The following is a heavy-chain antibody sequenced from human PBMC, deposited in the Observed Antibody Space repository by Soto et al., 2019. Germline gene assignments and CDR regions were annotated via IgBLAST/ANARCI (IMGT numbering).Heavy chain of an antibody. Sequence: GGSLRLSCAASGFTFSSYAMSWVRQAPGKGLEWVSGIGASGRSKYYPDSVKGRFTISRDNSKNTLYLQMNNLRAEDTAVYYCADGGEWSFNFEYWGMGPLVTVSS. J-gene: IGHJ4*02. D-gene: IGHD3-16*02. CDR3: ADGGEWSFNFEY. CDR1: GFTFSSYA. V-gene: IGHV3-23*01. CDR2: IGASGRSK.